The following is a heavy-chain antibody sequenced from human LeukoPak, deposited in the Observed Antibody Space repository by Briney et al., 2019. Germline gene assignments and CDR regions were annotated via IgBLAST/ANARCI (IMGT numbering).Heavy chain of an antibody. CDR3: ATSTRRGEDY. CDR1: GFTFSSYS. V-gene: IGHV3-21*01. CDR2: ISSSSSHI. J-gene: IGHJ4*02. Sequence: PGGSLRLSCAASGFTFSSYSMNWVRQAPGKGLEWVSSISSSSSHIYYADSVKGRFTISRDNAKSSLYLQMNSLRADDTAVYYCATSTRRGEDYWGQGTLVTVSS. D-gene: IGHD2-21*01.